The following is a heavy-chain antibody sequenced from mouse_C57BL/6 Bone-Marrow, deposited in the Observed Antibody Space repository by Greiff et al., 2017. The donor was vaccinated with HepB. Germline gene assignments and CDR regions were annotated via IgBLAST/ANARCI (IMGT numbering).Heavy chain of an antibody. J-gene: IGHJ4*01. CDR2: IDPANGNT. CDR1: GFNIKNTY. V-gene: IGHV14-3*01. Sequence: EVQGVESVAELVRPGDSVKLSCTASGFNIKNTYMHWVKQRPEQDLEWIGRIDPANGNTKYAPKFQGKATITADTSSNTAYLQLSSLTSEDTANYYCAPRIYYDYDGYAMDYWGQGTSVTVSS. CDR3: APRIYYDYDGYAMDY. D-gene: IGHD2-4*01.